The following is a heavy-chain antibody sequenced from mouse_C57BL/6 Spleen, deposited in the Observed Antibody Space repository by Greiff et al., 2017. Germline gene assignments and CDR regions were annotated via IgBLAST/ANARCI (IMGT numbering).Heavy chain of an antibody. D-gene: IGHD2-4*01. Sequence: EVKLVESEGGLVQPGSSMKLSCTASGFTFSDYYMAWVRQVPEKGLEWVANINYDGSSTYYLDSLKSRFIISRDNAKNILYLQMSSLKSEDTATYYCAREGDYDGWYFDVWGTGTTVTVSS. V-gene: IGHV5-16*01. J-gene: IGHJ1*03. CDR1: GFTFSDYY. CDR2: INYDGSST. CDR3: AREGDYDGWYFDV.